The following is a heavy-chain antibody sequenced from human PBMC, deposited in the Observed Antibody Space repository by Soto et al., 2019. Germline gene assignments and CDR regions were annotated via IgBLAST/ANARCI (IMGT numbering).Heavy chain of an antibody. J-gene: IGHJ6*02. D-gene: IGHD3-16*01. CDR2: IIPVFGRV. CDR1: GGTFSSRA. Sequence: SVKVSCKXSGGTFSSRAISWVRQAPGQGLEWMGGIIPVFGRVNYAEKFQDRVTITADESTGTVYMELSSLRSEDTALYYCANSRGGTFLGYHGMDIWGQGTTVTVSS. CDR3: ANSRGGTFLGYHGMDI. V-gene: IGHV1-69*13.